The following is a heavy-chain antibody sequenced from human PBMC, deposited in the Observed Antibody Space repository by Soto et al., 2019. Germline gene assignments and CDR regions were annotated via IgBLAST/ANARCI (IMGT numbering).Heavy chain of an antibody. CDR2: IYSSGST. V-gene: IGHV4-61*01. Sequence: XETLSLTCTVAGYSVSSDNYYWTWIRQPPGKGLEWIGYIYSSGSTSYNPSLKSRVTISVDTSRNQFSLKLTSVTAADTAVYYCARDIRGYSRAFDYWGQGTLVTVSS. D-gene: IGHD5-18*01. CDR3: ARDIRGYSRAFDY. J-gene: IGHJ4*02. CDR1: GYSVSSDNYY.